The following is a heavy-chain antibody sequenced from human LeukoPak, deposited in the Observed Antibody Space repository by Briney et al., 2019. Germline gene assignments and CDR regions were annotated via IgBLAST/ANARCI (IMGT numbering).Heavy chain of an antibody. Sequence: GSLRLSCVASGFIFSNYAMSWVRQVPGKGLEWVSVISGSGDNTYYADSVKGRFTISRDNSKNTLYLQMNSPGAEDTAVYYCAKDRSDNSSWYLGDYWGQGTLVTVSS. CDR2: ISGSGDNT. V-gene: IGHV3-23*01. CDR1: GFIFSNYA. J-gene: IGHJ4*02. D-gene: IGHD6-19*01. CDR3: AKDRSDNSSWYLGDY.